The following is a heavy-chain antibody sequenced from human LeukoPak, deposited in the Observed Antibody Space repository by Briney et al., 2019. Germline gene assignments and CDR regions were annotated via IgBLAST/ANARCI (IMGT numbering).Heavy chain of an antibody. CDR3: ARKDGDG. Sequence: SETLSLTCTVSGGSISSYYWSWIRQPPGKGLEWIGYIYYSGSTNYNPSLRGRVTISLDTSKNQVSLKLSSVTAADTAMYYCARKDGDGWGQGTLVTVSS. V-gene: IGHV4-59*01. CDR1: GGSISSYY. J-gene: IGHJ4*02. D-gene: IGHD5-24*01. CDR2: IYYSGST.